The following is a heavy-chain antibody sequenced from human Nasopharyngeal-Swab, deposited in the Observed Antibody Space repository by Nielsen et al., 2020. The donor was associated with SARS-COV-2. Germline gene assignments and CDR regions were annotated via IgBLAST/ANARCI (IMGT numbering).Heavy chain of an antibody. CDR1: GFTFSGSA. Sequence: GESLKIPCAASGFTFSGSAMHWVRQASGKGLEWVGRIRSKANSYATAYAASVKGRFTISRDDSKNTAYLQMNSLKTEDTAVYYCTHGDTAMVTGASYWGQGTLVTVSS. J-gene: IGHJ4*02. CDR3: THGDTAMVTGASY. V-gene: IGHV3-73*01. CDR2: IRSKANSYAT. D-gene: IGHD5-18*01.